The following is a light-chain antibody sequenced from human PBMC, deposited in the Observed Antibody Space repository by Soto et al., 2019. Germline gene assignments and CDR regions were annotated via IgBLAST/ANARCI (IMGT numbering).Light chain of an antibody. V-gene: IGLV1-40*01. CDR1: RSNIGAGYD. CDR2: RNH. Sequence: QSVLTQPPSVSGAPGQRVTISCTGSRSNIGAGYDVHWYQQIPGTAPKLLIYRNHDRPSGVPDRFSGSKSGTSASLAITGLQAEDEDDYYCQSYDTSASGHRVFGGGTKVTV. CDR3: QSYDTSASGHRV. J-gene: IGLJ3*02.